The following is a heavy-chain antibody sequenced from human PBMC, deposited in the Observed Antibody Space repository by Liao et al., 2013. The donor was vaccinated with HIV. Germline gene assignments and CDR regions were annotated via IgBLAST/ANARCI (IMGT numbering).Heavy chain of an antibody. CDR1: GASVRSDY. D-gene: IGHD3-3*02. Sequence: QVLLQESGPGLVKPSETLSLTCTVSGASVRSDYWSWIRQPPGKGLEWIGYISDSGDTNSNPSLKSRVSLSLDTFKNHFSLNLKSLTAADTAVYFCARGNRQFWSVFFTGLDWWGQGALVTVSS. V-gene: IGHV4-59*02. CDR2: ISDSGDT. J-gene: IGHJ4*02. CDR3: ARGNRQFWSVFFTGLDW.